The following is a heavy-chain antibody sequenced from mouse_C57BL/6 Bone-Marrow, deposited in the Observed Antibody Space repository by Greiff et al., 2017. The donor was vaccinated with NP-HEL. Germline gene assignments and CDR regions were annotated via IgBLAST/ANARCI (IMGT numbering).Heavy chain of an antibody. D-gene: IGHD1-1*01. CDR3: ARLEDYYGSSYLHYYAMDY. V-gene: IGHV1-52*01. CDR2: IDPSDSET. CDR1: GYTFTSYW. J-gene: IGHJ4*01. Sequence: VQLQQSGAELVRPGSSVKLSCKASGYTFTSYWMHWVKQRPIQGLEWIGNIDPSDSETHYNQKFKDKATLTVDKSSSTAYMQLSSLTSEDSAVYYCARLEDYYGSSYLHYYAMDYWGQGTSVTVSS.